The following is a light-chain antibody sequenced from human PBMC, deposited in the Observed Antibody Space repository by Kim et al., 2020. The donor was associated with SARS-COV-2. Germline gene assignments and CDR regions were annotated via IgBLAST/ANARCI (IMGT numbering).Light chain of an antibody. Sequence: VALGQTGRITCQGDSLRSYYATWYQQKPGQAPIVVIYGKNNRPSVIPDRFSGSSSGNTASLTITGTQAGDEADYYCNSRDSNDNVVFGGGTKLTVL. CDR1: SLRSYY. CDR3: NSRDSNDNVV. J-gene: IGLJ2*01. CDR2: GKN. V-gene: IGLV3-19*01.